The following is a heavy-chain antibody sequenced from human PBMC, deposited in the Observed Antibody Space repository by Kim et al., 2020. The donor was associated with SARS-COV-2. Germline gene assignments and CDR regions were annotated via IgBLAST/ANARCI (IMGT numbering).Heavy chain of an antibody. D-gene: IGHD3-22*01. CDR2: ISGNGINK. J-gene: IGHJ6*02. V-gene: IGHV3-23*01. CDR3: AKVVVMDDYNYYYYYAMDV. CDR1: GFTFDTYA. Sequence: GGSLRLSCVASGFTFDTYAMSWVRQAPGKGLEWVSVISGNGINKFYADSVRGRFTISRDNSENTLYLQMNSLRDEDTALYYCAKVVVMDDYNYYYYYAMDVWGQGTAVTVSS.